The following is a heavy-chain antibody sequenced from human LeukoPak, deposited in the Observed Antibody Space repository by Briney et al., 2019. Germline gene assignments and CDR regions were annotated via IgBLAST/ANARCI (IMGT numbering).Heavy chain of an antibody. CDR1: GFTFSSYA. CDR3: AKGSASLTMIAGY. D-gene: IGHD3-22*01. CDR2: ISGSGGST. Sequence: PGGSLRLSCAASGFTFSSYAMSWVRQAPGKGLEWVSAISGSGGSTYYADSVKGRFTISRDNSKNTLYLQTNSLRAEDTAVYYCAKGSASLTMIAGYWGQGTLVTVSS. J-gene: IGHJ4*02. V-gene: IGHV3-23*01.